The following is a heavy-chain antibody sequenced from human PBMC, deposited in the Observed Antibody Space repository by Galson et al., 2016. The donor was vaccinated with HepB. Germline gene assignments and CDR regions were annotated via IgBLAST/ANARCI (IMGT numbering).Heavy chain of an antibody. V-gene: IGHV3-23*01. Sequence: SLRLSCAASGFAFGNYAMYWVRQAPGQGLEWVSGISGRGGSTYYADSVQGRFSISRDNSKNTFFLPMNIMRAEDTAIYFCAKGGVSSAADDHWYFDFWGRGTPVSVSS. CDR1: GFAFGNYA. J-gene: IGHJ2*01. D-gene: IGHD1-1*01. CDR3: AKGGVSSAADDHWYFDF. CDR2: ISGRGGST.